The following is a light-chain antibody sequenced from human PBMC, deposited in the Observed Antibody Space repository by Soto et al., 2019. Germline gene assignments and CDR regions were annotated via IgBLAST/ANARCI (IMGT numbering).Light chain of an antibody. CDR1: QIFSYRL. CDR2: GAS. V-gene: IGKV3-20*01. CDR3: QQYDSSPNT. Sequence: ENVLTQSPGTLSLSPGERATLSCSASQIFSYRLLAWYQHKPGQAPRLLIYGASTRATGIPDRFTGSGSGTDFTLTVSRLEPEDFAVYYCQQYDSSPNTLGQGTRLEIK. J-gene: IGKJ5*01.